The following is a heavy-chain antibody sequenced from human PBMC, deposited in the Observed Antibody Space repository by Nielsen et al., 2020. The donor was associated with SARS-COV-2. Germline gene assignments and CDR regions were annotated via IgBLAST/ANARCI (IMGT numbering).Heavy chain of an antibody. J-gene: IGHJ3*02. CDR2: ISSSGSTI. CDR1: GFTFSSYE. Sequence: GESLKISCAASGFTFSSYEMNWVRQAPGKGLEWVSYISSSGSTIYYADSVKGRFTISRDNAKNSLYLQMNSLRAEDTAVYYCARDPGGYSSSWYFAFDIWGQGTMVTVSS. D-gene: IGHD6-13*01. CDR3: ARDPGGYSSSWYFAFDI. V-gene: IGHV3-48*03.